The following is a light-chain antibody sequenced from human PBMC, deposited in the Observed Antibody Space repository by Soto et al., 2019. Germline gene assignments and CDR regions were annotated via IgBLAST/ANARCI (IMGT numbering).Light chain of an antibody. J-gene: IGKJ1*01. CDR2: GAS. V-gene: IGKV3-15*01. CDR3: QQYNNWGT. Sequence: EIVMTQSPATLSVSPGERATLSCRASQSVSSNLAWYHQKPGQAPRLLIYGASTRATVIPARFSGSGSGTEFTLTISSLQSEDFAVYYCQQYNNWGTFGQGTKVEIK. CDR1: QSVSSN.